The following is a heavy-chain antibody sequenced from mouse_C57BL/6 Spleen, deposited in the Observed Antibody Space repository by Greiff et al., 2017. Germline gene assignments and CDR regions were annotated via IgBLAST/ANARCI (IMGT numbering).Heavy chain of an antibody. CDR2: IHPNSGST. D-gene: IGHD3-2*02. V-gene: IGHV1-64*01. Sequence: QVQLQQPGAELVKPGASVKLSCKASGYTFTSYWMHWVKQRPGQGLEWIGMIHPNSGSTNYNEKFKSKATLTVDKSSSTAYMQLSSLTSEDSAVYYCARPQATDYYAMDYWGQGTSVTVSS. J-gene: IGHJ4*01. CDR1: GYTFTSYW. CDR3: ARPQATDYYAMDY.